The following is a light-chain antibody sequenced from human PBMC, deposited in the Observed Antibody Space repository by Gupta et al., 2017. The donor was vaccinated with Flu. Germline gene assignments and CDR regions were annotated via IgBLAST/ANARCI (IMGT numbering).Light chain of an antibody. Sequence: DIQLTQSPSSLSASAGDRVTIACRASQAIRNYLNWYQHKPGTAPRLLIYAASNLQTGVPPSFSGGGSGTDFTLTIDSLQPEDLATYYCQQTFINPRTFGQGTKLEV. CDR2: AAS. J-gene: IGKJ2*01. V-gene: IGKV1-39*01. CDR3: QQTFINPRT. CDR1: QAIRNY.